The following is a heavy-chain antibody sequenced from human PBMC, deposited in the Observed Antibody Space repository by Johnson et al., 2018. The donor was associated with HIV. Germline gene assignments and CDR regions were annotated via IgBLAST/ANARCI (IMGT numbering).Heavy chain of an antibody. CDR2: INWNGGST. J-gene: IGHJ3*02. Sequence: VYLVESGGGVVQPGGSLRLSCAASGFTFDDYGMSWVRQVPGKGLEWVSGINWNGGSTGYADSVKGRFTISRDNAKNSLYLQMNSLRAEVTALYYCARYSYYYDSSGDAFDIWGQGTMVTVSS. D-gene: IGHD3-22*01. V-gene: IGHV3-20*04. CDR1: GFTFDDYG. CDR3: ARYSYYYDSSGDAFDI.